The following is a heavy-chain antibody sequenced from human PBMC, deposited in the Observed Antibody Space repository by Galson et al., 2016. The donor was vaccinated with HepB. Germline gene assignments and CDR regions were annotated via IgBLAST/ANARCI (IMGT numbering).Heavy chain of an antibody. J-gene: IGHJ1*01. V-gene: IGHV3-48*02. Sequence: TTYYADSVKGRFTTSRDNAKNSLYLQMNSLRDEDTAVYYCTRDTLTTVTPDFQRWGQGTLVIVAS. D-gene: IGHD4-17*01. CDR3: TRDTLTTVTPDFQR. CDR2: TT.